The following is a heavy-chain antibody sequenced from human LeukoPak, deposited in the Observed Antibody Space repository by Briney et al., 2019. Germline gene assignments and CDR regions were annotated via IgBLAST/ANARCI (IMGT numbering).Heavy chain of an antibody. J-gene: IGHJ4*02. CDR3: ATDKLGGSGSYDY. D-gene: IGHD3-10*01. CDR2: ITGSSNYI. Sequence: PGGSLRLSCAASGFTFSSYAMHWVRQAPGKGLEWVSSITGSSNYIYYADSVKGRFIISRDNAKNSLSLQMNSLRAEDTPVYYCATDKLGGSGSYDYWGQGTLVTVSS. V-gene: IGHV3-21*01. CDR1: GFTFSSYA.